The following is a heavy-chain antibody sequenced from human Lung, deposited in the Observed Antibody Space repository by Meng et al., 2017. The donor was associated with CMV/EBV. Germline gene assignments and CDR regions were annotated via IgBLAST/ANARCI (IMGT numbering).Heavy chain of an antibody. CDR2: ISSSAISI. D-gene: IGHD6-19*01. CDR1: GFTFRSYE. CDR3: VREVPYSSQNFYYYGMDF. V-gene: IGHV3-48*03. J-gene: IGHJ6*02. Sequence: SCASSGFTFRSYEMNWVRQAPGRGLEWLSHISSSAISIHYADSVKGRFTISRDNAKNSVYLQMNSLRAEDTAVYYCVREVPYSSQNFYYYGMDFWGQGTXVTVSS.